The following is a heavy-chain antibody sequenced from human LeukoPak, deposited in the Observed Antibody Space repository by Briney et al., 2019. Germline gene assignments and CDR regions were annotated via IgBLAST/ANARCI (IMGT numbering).Heavy chain of an antibody. CDR1: GFTFSSYA. D-gene: IGHD5-24*01. CDR2: ISGSGGST. J-gene: IGHJ4*02. Sequence: GGSLRLSCAASGFTFSSYAMSWVRQAPGKGLEWVSAISGSGGSTYYADSVKGRFTISRDNSRNTLYLQMNSLRAEDTAVYYCAKAEGDGFNSNFDYWGQGTLVTVSS. CDR3: AKAEGDGFNSNFDY. V-gene: IGHV3-23*01.